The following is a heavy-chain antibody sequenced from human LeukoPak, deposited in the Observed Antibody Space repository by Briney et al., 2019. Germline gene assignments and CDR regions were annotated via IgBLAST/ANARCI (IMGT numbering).Heavy chain of an antibody. Sequence: GGSLRLSCAASGFTFSNYVMSWVRQAPGEGLEWVSGFGGSGGRISYADSVKGRFTISRDDSKNTLYLQMDSLRVEDTAVYYCAKLPRYDSSLDYWGQGTLVTVSS. CDR1: GFTFSNYV. CDR2: FGGSGGRI. D-gene: IGHD3-22*01. J-gene: IGHJ4*02. V-gene: IGHV3-23*01. CDR3: AKLPRYDSSLDY.